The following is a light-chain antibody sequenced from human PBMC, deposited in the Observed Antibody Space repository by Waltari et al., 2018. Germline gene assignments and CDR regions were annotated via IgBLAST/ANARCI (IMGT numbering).Light chain of an antibody. Sequence: SYVLTQPPSVSVAPGKTARLTCEGNNIGSKSVHWYQQKSGQAPVLVVYDDSDRPSGIPERFSGSNSGNTATLTIGRVEAGDEADYYCQLWDSSSDHVVFGGGTKLTVL. J-gene: IGLJ2*01. V-gene: IGLV3-21*03. CDR3: QLWDSSSDHVV. CDR1: NIGSKS. CDR2: DDS.